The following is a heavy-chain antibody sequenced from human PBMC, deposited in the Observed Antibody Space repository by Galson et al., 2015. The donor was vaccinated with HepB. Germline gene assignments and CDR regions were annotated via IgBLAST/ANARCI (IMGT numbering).Heavy chain of an antibody. CDR2: INTNTGNP. CDR3: ARDLNKYSSVWYGGESH. V-gene: IGHV7-4-1*02. Sequence: SVKVSCKASGYTFTSYAMNWVRQAPGQGLEWMGWINTNTGNPTYAQGFTGRFVFSLDTSVSTAYLQISSLKAEDTAVYYCARDLNKYSSVWYGGESHWGQGTLVTVSS. J-gene: IGHJ4*02. D-gene: IGHD6-19*01. CDR1: GYTFTSYA.